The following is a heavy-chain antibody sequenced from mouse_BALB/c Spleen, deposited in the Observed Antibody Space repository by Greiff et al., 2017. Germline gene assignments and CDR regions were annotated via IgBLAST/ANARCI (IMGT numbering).Heavy chain of an antibody. J-gene: IGHJ3*01. V-gene: IGHV4-1*02. CDR3: ARKDGNYEAY. Sequence: DVKLQESGGGLVQPGGSLKLSCAASGFDFSRYWMSWVRQAPGKGLEWIGEINPDSSTINYTPSLKDKFIISRDNAKNTLYLQMSKVRSEDTALYYCARKDGNYEAYWGQGTLVTVSA. CDR1: GFDFSRYW. D-gene: IGHD2-1*01. CDR2: INPDSSTI.